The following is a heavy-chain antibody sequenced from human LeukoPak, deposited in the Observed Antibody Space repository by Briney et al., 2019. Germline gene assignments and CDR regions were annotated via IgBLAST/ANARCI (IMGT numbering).Heavy chain of an antibody. D-gene: IGHD6-19*01. CDR3: ARVPYSSGWSRGPFDY. J-gene: IGHJ4*02. CDR1: GFTFSSYW. Sequence: GSLPLSCAASGFTFSSYWMHWVRQAPGKGLVWVSRINSDGSSTSYADSVKGRFTISRDNAKNTLYLQMNSLRAEDTAVYYCARVPYSSGWSRGPFDYWGQGTLVTVSS. V-gene: IGHV3-74*01. CDR2: INSDGSST.